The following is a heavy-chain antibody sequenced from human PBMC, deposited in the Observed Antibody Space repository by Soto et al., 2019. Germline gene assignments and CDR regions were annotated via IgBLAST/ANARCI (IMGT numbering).Heavy chain of an antibody. CDR1: GFTFSSYA. J-gene: IGHJ3*02. D-gene: IGHD3-10*01. CDR2: ISGSGGST. V-gene: IGHV3-23*01. CDR3: AKTVGYYDSGGLTHDLFDI. Sequence: GGSLRLSCAASGFTFSSYAMSWVRQAPGKGLEWVSAISGSGGSTYYADSVKGRFTISRDNSKNTLYLQMNSLRAEDTAVYYYAKTVGYYDSGGLTHDLFDIWAQGTMVTGSS.